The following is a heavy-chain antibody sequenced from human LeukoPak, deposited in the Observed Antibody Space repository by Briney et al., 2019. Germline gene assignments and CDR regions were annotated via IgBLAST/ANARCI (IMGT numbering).Heavy chain of an antibody. J-gene: IGHJ4*02. D-gene: IGHD6-19*01. CDR3: AKGVWLAVAGTPDY. CDR2: ISGSGGST. V-gene: IGHV3-23*01. Sequence: GGSLRLSCAASGFTFSSYAVSWVRQAPGKGLEWVSAISGSGGSTYYADSVRGRFTISRDNSKNTLYLQMNSLRAEDTAVYYCAKGVWLAVAGTPDYWGQGTLVTVSS. CDR1: GFTFSSYA.